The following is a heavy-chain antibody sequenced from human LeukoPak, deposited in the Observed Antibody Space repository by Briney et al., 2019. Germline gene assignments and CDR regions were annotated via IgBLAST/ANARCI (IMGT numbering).Heavy chain of an antibody. CDR3: ARACDEAGLYSSGFGDWFDP. V-gene: IGHV4-39*07. J-gene: IGHJ5*02. CDR2: IYYSGST. D-gene: IGHD6-19*01. Sequence: PSETLSLTCTVSGGSISSSSYYWGWIRQPPGKGLEWIGSIYYSGSTYYNPSLKSRVTISVDTSKNQFSLKLSSVTAADTAVYYCARACDEAGLYSSGFGDWFDPWGQGTLVTVSS. CDR1: GGSISSSSYY.